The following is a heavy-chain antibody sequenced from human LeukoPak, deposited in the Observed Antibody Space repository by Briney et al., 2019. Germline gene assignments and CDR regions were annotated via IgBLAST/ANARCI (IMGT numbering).Heavy chain of an antibody. J-gene: IGHJ6*03. V-gene: IGHV3-48*03. D-gene: IGHD1-26*01. CDR2: ISRSATTI. Sequence: GGSLRLSCAASGFTFSSYEMNWVRQAPGKGLEWVSSISRSATTIYYADSVKGRFTISRDNAKNSLYLQMNSLRDEDTAVYYCARDPYSGSYGDYYYYMDVWGKGTTVTISS. CDR1: GFTFSSYE. CDR3: ARDPYSGSYGDYYYYMDV.